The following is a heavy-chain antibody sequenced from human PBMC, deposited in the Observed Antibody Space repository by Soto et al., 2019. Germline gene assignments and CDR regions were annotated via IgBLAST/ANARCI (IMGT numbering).Heavy chain of an antibody. J-gene: IGHJ4*02. CDR2: ISWNSGSI. Sequence: GGSLRLSCAASGFTFDDYAMHWVRQAPGKGLEWVSGISWNSGSIGYADSVKGRFTISRDNAKNSLYLQMNSLRAEDTALYYCAKALGAARPWGFDYWGQGTLVTVSS. CDR1: GFTFDDYA. V-gene: IGHV3-9*01. D-gene: IGHD6-6*01. CDR3: AKALGAARPWGFDY.